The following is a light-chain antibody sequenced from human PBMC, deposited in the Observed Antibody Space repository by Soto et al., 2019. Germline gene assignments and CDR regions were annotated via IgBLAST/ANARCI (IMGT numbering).Light chain of an antibody. Sequence: DIQMTQSPSRLSASVGDRVTITCRASQSIGYWLAWYQQKPGKAPNLLIYAASTLETGVPSRFSGSGYGTEFTLTSARLQPDDSASYSCHQDNSFSKPFGRGTKVEIK. V-gene: IGKV1-5*01. J-gene: IGKJ4*02. CDR1: QSIGYW. CDR2: AAS. CDR3: HQDNSFSKP.